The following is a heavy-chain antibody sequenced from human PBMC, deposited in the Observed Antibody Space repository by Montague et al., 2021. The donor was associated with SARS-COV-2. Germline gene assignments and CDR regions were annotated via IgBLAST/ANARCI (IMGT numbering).Heavy chain of an antibody. CDR2: IFYTGST. D-gene: IGHD6-13*01. Sequence: SETLSLTCTVSGDSINTYYWYWIRQPPGQGLEWLGTIFYTGSTNXNPSLKSRVTISLDTSKNQFFLKVTSVTAADTAVYYCARQAAGSYFYYGVDVWGQGTTVTVSS. CDR3: ARQAAGSYFYYGVDV. CDR1: GDSINTYY. V-gene: IGHV4-59*12. J-gene: IGHJ6*02.